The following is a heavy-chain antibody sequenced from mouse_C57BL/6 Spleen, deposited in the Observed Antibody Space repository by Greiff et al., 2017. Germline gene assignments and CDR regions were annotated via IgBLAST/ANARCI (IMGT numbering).Heavy chain of an antibody. J-gene: IGHJ4*01. CDR3: ASYGYDENAMDY. CDR1: GFTFSSYA. CDR2: ISDGGSYT. V-gene: IGHV5-4*03. Sequence: EVKLVESGGGLVKPGGSLKLSCAASGFTFSSYAMSWVRQTPEKRLEWVATISDGGSYTYYPDNVKGRFTISRDNAKNNLYLQMSHLKSEDTAMYYCASYGYDENAMDYWGQGTSVTVSS. D-gene: IGHD2-2*01.